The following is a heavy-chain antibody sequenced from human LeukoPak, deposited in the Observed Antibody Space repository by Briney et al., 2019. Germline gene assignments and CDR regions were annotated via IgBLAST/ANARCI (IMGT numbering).Heavy chain of an antibody. D-gene: IGHD6-13*01. CDR1: GFTFSSYS. J-gene: IGHJ4*02. CDR2: ISSSSSYI. V-gene: IGHV3-21*01. CDR3: ARAGAHSSSWYTLDY. Sequence: GGSLRLSCAASGFTFSSYSMNWVRQAPGKGLEWVSSISSSSSYIYYADSVKGRFTISRDNAKNSLYLQMNSLRAEDTAVYYCARAGAHSSSWYTLDYWDQGTLVTVSS.